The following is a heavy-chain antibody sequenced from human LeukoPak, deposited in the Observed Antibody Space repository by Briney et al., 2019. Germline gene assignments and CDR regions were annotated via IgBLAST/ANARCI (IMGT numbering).Heavy chain of an antibody. Sequence: SPSETLSLTSTVSGGSISGYYGNLIRQPPGKGLEWIGYVHYTGTTNYSPSLKSRVTISVDTSKNQFSLTLSSVTAADTAVYYCARDRAHCGGTSCPSHSFDLWGQGTLVTVSS. CDR3: ARDRAHCGGTSCPSHSFDL. J-gene: IGHJ4*02. D-gene: IGHD2-2*01. CDR1: GGSISGYY. V-gene: IGHV4-59*01. CDR2: VHYTGTT.